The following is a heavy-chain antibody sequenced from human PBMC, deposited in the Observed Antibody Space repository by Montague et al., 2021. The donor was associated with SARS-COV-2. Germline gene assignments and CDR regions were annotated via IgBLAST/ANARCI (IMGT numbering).Heavy chain of an antibody. CDR1: GGSFSGYY. CDR2: IHQSGST. J-gene: IGHJ6*02. D-gene: IGHD3-9*01. V-gene: IGHV4-34*01. CDR3: ARGQNFDWLSSLYYGMDV. Sequence: SETLSLTCAVYGGSFSGYYWCWIRQPPGKGLQWIGEIHQSGSTTXNPSLKSLVPISVDTYKNQFSLKLSAVTAADTAVYDCARGQNFDWLSSLYYGMDVWGQGTTVTVSS.